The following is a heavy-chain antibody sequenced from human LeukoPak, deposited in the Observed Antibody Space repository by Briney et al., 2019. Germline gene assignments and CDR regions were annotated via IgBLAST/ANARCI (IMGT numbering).Heavy chain of an antibody. CDR1: GGTFSSYA. Sequence: ASVKVSCKASGGTFSSYAISWVRQAPGQGLEWMGWINPSSGGTNYAQKFQGGVTMTRDTSISTAYMELSRLRSDDTAVYYCARLVGATTAYDYWGQGTLVTVSS. CDR2: INPSSGGT. D-gene: IGHD1-26*01. J-gene: IGHJ4*02. V-gene: IGHV1-2*02. CDR3: ARLVGATTAYDY.